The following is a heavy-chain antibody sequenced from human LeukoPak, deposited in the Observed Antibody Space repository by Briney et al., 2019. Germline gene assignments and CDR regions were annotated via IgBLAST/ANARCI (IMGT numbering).Heavy chain of an antibody. CDR2: ISGSGGST. Sequence: PGGSLRLSCAASGFTFSSYAMSWVRQAPGKGLEWVSAISGSGGSTYYADSVKGRFTISRDNAKNSLYLQMNSLRAEDTAVYYCAREVGAITDYWGQGTLVTVSS. V-gene: IGHV3-23*01. D-gene: IGHD1-26*01. CDR3: AREVGAITDY. J-gene: IGHJ4*02. CDR1: GFTFSSYA.